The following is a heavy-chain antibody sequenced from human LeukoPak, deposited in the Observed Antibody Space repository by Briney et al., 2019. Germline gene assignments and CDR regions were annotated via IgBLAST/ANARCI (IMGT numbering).Heavy chain of an antibody. J-gene: IGHJ4*02. CDR3: ARDSGSYFD. V-gene: IGHV4-30-2*01. D-gene: IGHD1-26*01. CDR2: IYHSGST. CDR1: GGSISSGGYY. Sequence: SETLSLTCTVSGGSISSGGYYWSWIRQPPGKGLEWIGYIYHSGSTCYNPSLKSRVTISVDRSKNQFSLKLSSVTAADTAVYYCARDSGSYFDWGQGTLVTVSS.